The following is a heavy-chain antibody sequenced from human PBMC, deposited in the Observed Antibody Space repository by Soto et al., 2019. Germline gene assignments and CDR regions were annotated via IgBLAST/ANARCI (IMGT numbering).Heavy chain of an antibody. CDR2: VYYSGTT. V-gene: IGHV4-59*08. CDR3: ARWDGDTSCFDY. J-gene: IGHJ4*02. Sequence: PSETLSLTCTVSGGSISNYYWSWIRRPPGKGLEWIGYVYYSGTTNYNPSLRSRLTISVDTSKNQFSLNLGSVTAADAAVYYCARWDGDTSCFDYWGQGTLVTVSS. D-gene: IGHD2-2*01. CDR1: GGSISNYY.